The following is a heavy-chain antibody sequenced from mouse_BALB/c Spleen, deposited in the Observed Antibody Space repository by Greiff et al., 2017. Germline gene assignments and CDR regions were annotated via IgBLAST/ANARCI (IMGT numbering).Heavy chain of an antibody. D-gene: IGHD2-4*01. V-gene: IGHV3-2*02. Sequence: VQLKESGPGLVKPSQSLSLTCTVTGYSITSDYAWNWIRQFPGNKLEWMGYISYSGSTSYNPSLKSRISITRDTSKNQFFLQLNSVTTEDTATYYRARGVYYDYDGYAMDYWGQGTSVTVSS. J-gene: IGHJ4*01. CDR2: ISYSGST. CDR1: GYSITSDYA. CDR3: ARGVYYDYDGYAMDY.